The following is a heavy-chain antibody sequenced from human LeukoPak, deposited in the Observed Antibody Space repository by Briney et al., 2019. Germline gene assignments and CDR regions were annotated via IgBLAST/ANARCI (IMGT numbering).Heavy chain of an antibody. CDR2: INPNSGGT. D-gene: IGHD6-19*01. CDR1: GYTFTGYY. V-gene: IGHV1-2*04. CDR3: ARTAGYSSGWYSFEL. Sequence: ASVKVSCKASGYTFTGYYMHWVRQAPGQGLEWMGWINPNSGGTNYAQKFQGWVTMTRDTSISTAYMELSRLRSDDMAVYYCARTAGYSSGWYSFELWGRGTLVTVSS. J-gene: IGHJ2*01.